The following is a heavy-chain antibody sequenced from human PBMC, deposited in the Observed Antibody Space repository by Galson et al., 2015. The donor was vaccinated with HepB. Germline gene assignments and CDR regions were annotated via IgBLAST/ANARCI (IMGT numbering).Heavy chain of an antibody. J-gene: IGHJ4*02. CDR1: GFSLTTRPVG. CDR3: AHRGDYNGEWHGGSYDY. Sequence: PALVKPTQTLTLTCTFSGFSLTTRPVGVGWLRQPPGKALEWLALIYWDDDKRYSHSLKYRLSVRKDDSKNQVVLTMTNMDPVDTATYFCAHRGDYNGEWHGGSYDYWGQGTLVIVSS. CDR2: IYWDDDK. D-gene: IGHD1-14*01. V-gene: IGHV2-5*02.